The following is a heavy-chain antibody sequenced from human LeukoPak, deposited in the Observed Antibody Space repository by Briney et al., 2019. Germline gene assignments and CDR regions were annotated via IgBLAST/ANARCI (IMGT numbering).Heavy chain of an antibody. CDR3: ARDIVATIGCFDY. D-gene: IGHD5-12*01. CDR1: GFTVSSNY. J-gene: IGHJ4*02. CDR2: IKQDGSEK. V-gene: IGHV3-7*01. Sequence: PGGSLRLSCAASGFTVSSNYMSWVRQAPGKGLEWVANIKQDGSEKYYVDSVKGRFTISRDNAKNSLYLQMNSLRAEDTAVYYCARDIVATIGCFDYWGQGTLVTVSS.